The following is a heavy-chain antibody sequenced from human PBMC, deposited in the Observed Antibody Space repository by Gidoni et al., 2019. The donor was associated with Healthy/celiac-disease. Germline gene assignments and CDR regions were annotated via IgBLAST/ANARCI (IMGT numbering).Heavy chain of an antibody. CDR2: ISSSSSYI. Sequence: EVQLVESGGGLVKPGGSLRLSCAASGFTFSSYSMNWVRQAPGKGLEWVSSISSSSSYIYYADSVKGRFTISRDNAKNSLYLQMNSLRAEDTAVYYCARDFDGFFYFDYWGQGTLVTVSS. D-gene: IGHD4-17*01. CDR1: GFTFSSYS. CDR3: ARDFDGFFYFDY. J-gene: IGHJ4*02. V-gene: IGHV3-21*01.